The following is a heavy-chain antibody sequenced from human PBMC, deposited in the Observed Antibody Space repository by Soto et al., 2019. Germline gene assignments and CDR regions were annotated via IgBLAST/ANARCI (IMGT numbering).Heavy chain of an antibody. D-gene: IGHD2-2*01. CDR2: ISLYSDGT. V-gene: IGHV1-18*01. CDR1: GYTFSNYG. Sequence: ASVKVSCKTSGYTFSNYGITWVRQAPGQPLEWLGWISLYSDGTNYAQKFQGRVSMTTDTSTTTAYMELRSLRSDDTAVYYCARLVPGAEAWFGPCGQGSMVIVSS. J-gene: IGHJ5*02. CDR3: ARLVPGAEAWFGP.